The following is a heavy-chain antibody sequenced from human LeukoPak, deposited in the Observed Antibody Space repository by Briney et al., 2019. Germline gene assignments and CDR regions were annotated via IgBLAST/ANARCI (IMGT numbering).Heavy chain of an antibody. D-gene: IGHD3-10*01. CDR1: GYSISSGYY. Sequence: SETLSLTCTVSGYSISSGYYWGWIRQPPGKGLEWIGSIHHSGSTNYNPSLKSRVTISVGTSKSQFSLKLSSVTAADTAVYYCARAGVRGVDDAFDIWGQGTMVTVSS. V-gene: IGHV4-38-2*02. CDR2: IHHSGST. CDR3: ARAGVRGVDDAFDI. J-gene: IGHJ3*02.